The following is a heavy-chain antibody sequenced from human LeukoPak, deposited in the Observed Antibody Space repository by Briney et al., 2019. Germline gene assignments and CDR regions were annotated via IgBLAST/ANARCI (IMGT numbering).Heavy chain of an antibody. CDR3: ARAGNSYYYGMDV. Sequence: SRTLSLTCTVSGGSISSGGYYWSWIRQHPGKGLEWIGYIYYSGSTYYNPSLKSRVTISVDTSKNQFSLKLSSVTAADTAVYYCARAGNSYYYGMDVWGQGTTVTVSS. CDR2: IYYSGST. V-gene: IGHV4-31*03. J-gene: IGHJ6*02. D-gene: IGHD3-10*01. CDR1: GGSISSGGYY.